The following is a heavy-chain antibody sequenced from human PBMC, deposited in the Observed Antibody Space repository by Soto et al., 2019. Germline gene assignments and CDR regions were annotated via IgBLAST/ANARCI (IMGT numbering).Heavy chain of an antibody. J-gene: IGHJ4*02. CDR3: ARDTRRPESKCRGGSCSTHKSTYSPPY. CDR1: GYTFTSYG. CDR2: ISAYNGNT. Sequence: QVQLVQSGAEVKKPGASVKVSCKASGYTFTSYGISWVRQAPGQGLEWMGWISAYNGNTNYAQKLQGRVTMTTDTSTSTAYMELRSLRSDGTAVYYCARDTRRPESKCRGGSCSTHKSTYSPPYWGQGTLVTVSS. D-gene: IGHD2-15*01. V-gene: IGHV1-18*01.